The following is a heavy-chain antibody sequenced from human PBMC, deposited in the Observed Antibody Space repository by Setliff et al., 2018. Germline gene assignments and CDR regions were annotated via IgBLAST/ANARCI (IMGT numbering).Heavy chain of an antibody. Sequence: SETLSLTCTVSGDSISRAKYYRSWIRQSAGKGLECLGRIYTDGSTKYNPSLNSRVTLLIDTAKNQISLRLSSVTAADTAVYFCARVTGFSYMDVWGKGTTVTVSS. CDR2: IYTDGST. J-gene: IGHJ6*03. V-gene: IGHV4-61*02. CDR1: GDSISRAKYY. CDR3: ARVTGFSYMDV. D-gene: IGHD3-3*01.